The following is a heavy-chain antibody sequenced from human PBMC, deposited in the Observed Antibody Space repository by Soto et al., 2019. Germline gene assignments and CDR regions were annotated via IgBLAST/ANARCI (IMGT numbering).Heavy chain of an antibody. V-gene: IGHV1-18*01. CDR2: ISPYSENT. CDR1: NYSFTTYG. CDR3: ARDTYFDNSGYYYDY. J-gene: IGHJ4*02. Sequence: QVQLVQSGGEVKKPGASVKVSCKASNYSFTTYGISWVRQAPGQGLEWMGWISPYSENTNYARKFQDRVTLTTDSSTNTAYMELKSLRSDDTAVYVCARDTYFDNSGYYYDYWGQGNLVTVSS. D-gene: IGHD3-22*01.